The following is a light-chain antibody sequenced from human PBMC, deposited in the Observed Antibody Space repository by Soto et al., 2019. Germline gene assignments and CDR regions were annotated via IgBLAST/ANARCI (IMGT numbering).Light chain of an antibody. CDR1: SSNIGGKS. Sequence: QSVMTQPPSVSAAPGQKVTISCSGSSSNIGGKSVSWYQQLPGTAPKLLIYGNSNRPSGVPDRFSGSKSGTSASLAINGLQAEDEAHYYCQSYDNSLSGSWVFGGGTQLTVL. CDR3: QSYDNSLSGSWV. CDR2: GNS. J-gene: IGLJ3*02. V-gene: IGLV1-40*01.